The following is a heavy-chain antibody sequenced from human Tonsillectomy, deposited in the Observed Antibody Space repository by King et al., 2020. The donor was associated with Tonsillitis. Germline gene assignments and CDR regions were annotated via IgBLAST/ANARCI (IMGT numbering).Heavy chain of an antibody. D-gene: IGHD6-19*01. CDR3: ASAVAQWLVRALYAFHI. J-gene: IGHJ3*02. CDR2: ISSSGGTI. CDR1: GFTFSSYE. V-gene: IGHV3-48*03. Sequence: VQLVESGGGLVLPGGSLRLSCAASGFTFSSYEMIWVRQAPGKGLDWVSYISSSGGTIYYADSVKGRFTISRDNATNSLYLQMNSLRTEDTAVYYCASAVAQWLVRALYAFHIWGQGTMVTVSS.